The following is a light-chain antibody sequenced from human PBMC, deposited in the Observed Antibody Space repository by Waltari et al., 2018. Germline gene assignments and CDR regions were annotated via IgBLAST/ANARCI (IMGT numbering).Light chain of an antibody. Sequence: EIVLTQSPATLSLSPGERATLSCRASHTIDNLLAWYQQKPGQAPRLLIYDTSTRATGTPARVRGSGSGADFTLTISSLETEDFAVYYCLQRGNWLFGAGTRVEI. J-gene: IGKJ4*01. CDR2: DTS. CDR1: HTIDNL. CDR3: LQRGNWL. V-gene: IGKV3-11*01.